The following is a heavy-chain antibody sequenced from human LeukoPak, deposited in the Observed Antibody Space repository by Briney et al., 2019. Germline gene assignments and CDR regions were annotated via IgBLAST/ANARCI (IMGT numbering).Heavy chain of an antibody. CDR2: VYNSGST. V-gene: IGHV4-59*08. D-gene: IGHD4-17*01. CDR1: GSSITTYY. Sequence: HSETLSLTCTVSGSSITTYYWTWIRQPPGKGLEWIGYVYNSGSTNYNPSLKSRVTISVDTSKNQFSLRLSSVTAADTAVYYCARGFRGDNFDFWGQGTLVTVSS. J-gene: IGHJ4*02. CDR3: ARGFRGDNFDF.